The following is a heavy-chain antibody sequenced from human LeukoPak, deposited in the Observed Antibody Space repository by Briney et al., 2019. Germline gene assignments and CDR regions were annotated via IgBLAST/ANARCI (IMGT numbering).Heavy chain of an antibody. D-gene: IGHD3-10*01. CDR3: ARGYGMDV. CDR1: GVTFSSHG. CDR2: ITDSGSGT. Sequence: GGSLRLSCAASGVTFSSHGMSWVRQAPGKGLEWVSSITDSGSGTCYADSVKGRFTMSRDNSKNTLYLQMNSLRAEDTAVYYCARGYGMDVWGQGTTVTVSS. V-gene: IGHV3-23*01. J-gene: IGHJ6*02.